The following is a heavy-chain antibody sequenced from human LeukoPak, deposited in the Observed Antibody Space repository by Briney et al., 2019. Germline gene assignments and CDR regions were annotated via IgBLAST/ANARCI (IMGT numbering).Heavy chain of an antibody. V-gene: IGHV1-2*02. CDR2: INPNSGGT. Sequence: ASVKVSCKASGYTFTDYYMHWVRQAPGQGLEWMGWINPNSGGTNYAQKFQGRVTMTRDTSISTAYMELSRLRSDDTAVYYCASDLGYCSGNSCYSSNYWGQGTLVTVSS. CDR1: GYTFTDYY. D-gene: IGHD2-15*01. J-gene: IGHJ4*02. CDR3: ASDLGYCSGNSCYSSNY.